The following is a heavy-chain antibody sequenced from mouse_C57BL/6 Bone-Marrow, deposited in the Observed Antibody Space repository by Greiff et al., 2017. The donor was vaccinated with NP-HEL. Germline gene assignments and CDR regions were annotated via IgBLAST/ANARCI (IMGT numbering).Heavy chain of an antibody. CDR3: ARRTTVVADYYAMDY. Sequence: EVKLMESGGDLVKPGGSLKLSCAASGFTFSSYGMSWVRQTPDKRLEWVATISSGGSYTYYPDSVKGRFTISRDNAKNTLYLQMSSLKSEDTAMYYCARRTTVVADYYAMDYWGQGTSVTVSS. CDR2: ISSGGSYT. V-gene: IGHV5-6*02. CDR1: GFTFSSYG. J-gene: IGHJ4*01. D-gene: IGHD1-1*01.